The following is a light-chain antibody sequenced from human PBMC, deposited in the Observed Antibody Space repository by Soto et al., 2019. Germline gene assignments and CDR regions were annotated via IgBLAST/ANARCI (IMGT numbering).Light chain of an antibody. Sequence: QSALTQPRSVSGSPEQSVTISCTGTSSDVGGYNYVSWYQQHPGKAPKLMIYDVTKRPSGVPDRFSGSKSGNTASLTISGLQAEDEADYFCCSYAGSSTFVVFGGGTKLTVL. CDR1: SSDVGGYNY. J-gene: IGLJ2*01. CDR2: DVT. V-gene: IGLV2-11*01. CDR3: CSYAGSSTFVV.